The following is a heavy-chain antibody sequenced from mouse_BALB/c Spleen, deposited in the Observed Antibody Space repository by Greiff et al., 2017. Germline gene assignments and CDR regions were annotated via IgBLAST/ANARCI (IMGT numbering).Heavy chain of an antibody. J-gene: IGHJ1*01. CDR1: GYTFTSYW. CDR2: INPSNGRT. V-gene: IGHV1S81*02. Sequence: QVQLQQPGAELVKPGASVKLSCKASGYTFTSYWMHWVKQRPGQGLEWIGVINPSNGRTNYNEKFKSKATLTVDKTSSTAYMQLSSLTSEDSAVYYCASYYYYGSSYWYFDVWGEGTTVTVSS. CDR3: ASYYYYGSSYWYFDV. D-gene: IGHD1-1*01.